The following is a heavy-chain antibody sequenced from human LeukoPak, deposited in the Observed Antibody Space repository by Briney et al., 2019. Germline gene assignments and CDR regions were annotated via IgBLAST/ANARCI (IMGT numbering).Heavy chain of an antibody. Sequence: ASVKVSCKASGYNLNTYHMHWVRQAPGQGLEWMGIITSTGTTTICAQKFQGRVTMTRDTSTSTVYMDLSSLRSDDTAVYYCATEYVRTHYFAWWGQGNLVTVSS. CDR1: GYNLNTYH. J-gene: IGHJ4*02. CDR3: ATEYVRTHYFAW. CDR2: ITSTGTTT. D-gene: IGHD3-16*01. V-gene: IGHV1-46*02.